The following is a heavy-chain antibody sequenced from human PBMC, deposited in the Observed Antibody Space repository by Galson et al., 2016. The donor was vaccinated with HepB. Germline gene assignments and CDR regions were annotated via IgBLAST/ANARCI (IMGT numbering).Heavy chain of an antibody. J-gene: IGHJ3*02. CDR1: TFTFSNYA. Sequence: SLRLSCAASTFTFSNYAMTWVRQGPGKGLEWVSLISGSGSSTYYADSVKGRFTFSRDNSKNTLDLQLSSLRAEDTAVYSCVRVRATLTHDAFDIWGQGTMVTVSS. D-gene: IGHD3-10*01. CDR2: ISGSGSST. CDR3: VRVRATLTHDAFDI. V-gene: IGHV3-23*01.